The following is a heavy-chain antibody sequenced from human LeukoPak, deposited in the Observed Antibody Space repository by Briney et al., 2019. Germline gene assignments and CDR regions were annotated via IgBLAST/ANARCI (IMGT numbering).Heavy chain of an antibody. CDR2: ISYVGSNK. Sequence: VRTLRLSRAASGLSFSDYDIHGVRLAPGKGLECVAVISYVGSNKYYVDSVKGRFTISRDNSKNTLYLHMNSLRAENMIGNYCAKGGEVSSWYKRLKLYFDAWGRGTLVTVSS. CDR1: GLSFSDYD. J-gene: IGHJ4*02. V-gene: IGHV3-30*06. D-gene: IGHD6-13*01. CDR3: AKGGEVSSWYKRLKLYFDA.